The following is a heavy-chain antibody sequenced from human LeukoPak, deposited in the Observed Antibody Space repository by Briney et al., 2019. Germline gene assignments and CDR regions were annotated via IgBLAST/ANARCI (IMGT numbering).Heavy chain of an antibody. Sequence: GGSLRLSCAASGFTFSSYAMSWVRQAPGKGLEWVSAISGSGGSTYYAASVKGRFTISRDNSKNTLYLQMNSLRAEDTAVYYCAKFDTYSGYGDGWGQGTLVTVSS. V-gene: IGHV3-23*01. D-gene: IGHD5-12*01. CDR3: AKFDTYSGYGDG. J-gene: IGHJ4*02. CDR2: ISGSGGST. CDR1: GFTFSSYA.